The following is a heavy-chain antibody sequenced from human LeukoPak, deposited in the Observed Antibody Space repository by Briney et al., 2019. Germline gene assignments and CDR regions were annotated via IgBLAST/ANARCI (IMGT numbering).Heavy chain of an antibody. CDR1: GFTFDDYG. V-gene: IGHV3-20*04. J-gene: IGHJ4*02. D-gene: IGHD1-26*01. CDR2: INWNDGST. CDR3: ARDQRGYSGSYYVGY. Sequence: GGSLRLSCAASGFTFDDYGISWVRQAPGKGLEWVSGINWNDGSTGYADSVKGRFTISRDNAKNSLYLQMNSLRAEDTALYYCARDQRGYSGSYYVGYWGQGTLVTVSS.